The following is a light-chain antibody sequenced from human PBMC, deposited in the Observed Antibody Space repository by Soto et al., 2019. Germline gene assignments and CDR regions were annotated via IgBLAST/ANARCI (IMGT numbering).Light chain of an antibody. V-gene: IGLV2-18*02. CDR2: DVN. CDR3: RSYTSSSTYV. Sequence: QSVLTQPPSVPGSPGQSVAISCTGTSSDVGNSNGVSWYHQPPGTAPKLIIYDVNNRPSGVPDRFSGSKSGNTASLTISGLQAEDEGDYYCRSYTSSSTYVFGTGTKLTVL. J-gene: IGLJ1*01. CDR1: SSDVGNSNG.